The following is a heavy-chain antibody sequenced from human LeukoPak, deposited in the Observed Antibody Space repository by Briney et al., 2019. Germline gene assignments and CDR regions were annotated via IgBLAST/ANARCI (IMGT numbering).Heavy chain of an antibody. CDR2: ITGSDTTA. CDR3: AKSGASPLYHMDV. D-gene: IGHD1-26*01. J-gene: IGHJ6*03. V-gene: IGHV3-23*01. Sequence: GGSLRLSCAASGFSLSSYGVNWVRQAPGKGLEWVSGITGSDTTAYHAGSVRGRFTISRDDSKNTLYLQMSSLRVDDTAIYYCAKSGASPLYHMDVWGRGATVTVSS. CDR1: GFSLSSYG.